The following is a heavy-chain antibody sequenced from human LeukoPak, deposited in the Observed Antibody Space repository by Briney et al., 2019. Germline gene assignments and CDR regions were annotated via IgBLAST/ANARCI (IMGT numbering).Heavy chain of an antibody. CDR2: INWNSVTI. CDR3: ARAEGASIVGATNWFDP. CDR1: GFTFDDYA. V-gene: IGHV3-9*01. Sequence: GGSLRLSGAASGFTFDDYAMHWVRQAPGKGLEWVSAINWNSVTIAYADSVKGRFTISRDNAKNSLYLQMNSLRTEDTALYYCARAEGASIVGATNWFDPWGQGTLVTVSS. D-gene: IGHD1-26*01. J-gene: IGHJ5*02.